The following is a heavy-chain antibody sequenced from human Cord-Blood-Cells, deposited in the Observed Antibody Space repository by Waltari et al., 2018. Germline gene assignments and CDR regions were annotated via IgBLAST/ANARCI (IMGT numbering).Heavy chain of an antibody. CDR3: ARSLGEWFGELYYFDY. CDR1: GGTFSSYA. CDR2: IIPIFGTA. J-gene: IGHJ4*02. V-gene: IGHV1-69*01. D-gene: IGHD3-10*01. Sequence: QVQLVQSGAEVKKPGSSVKVSCKASGGTFSSYAISWVRQAPGQGLEWMGGIIPIFGTANYARKVQGRVTITADESTSTAYMELSSLRSEDTAVYYCARSLGEWFGELYYFDYWGQGTLVTVSS.